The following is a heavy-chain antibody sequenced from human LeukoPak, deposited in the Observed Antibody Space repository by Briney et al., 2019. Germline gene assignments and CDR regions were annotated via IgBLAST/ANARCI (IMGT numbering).Heavy chain of an antibody. J-gene: IGHJ3*02. V-gene: IGHV4-39*01. D-gene: IGHD4-23*01. Sequence: ASETLSLTCTVSGGSISSSSYYWGWIRQPPGKGLEWIGSIYYSGSTYYNPSLKSRVTISVDTSKNQFSLKLSSVTAADTAVYYCARHGGNSIDAFDIRGQGTMVTVSS. CDR2: IYYSGST. CDR3: ARHGGNSIDAFDI. CDR1: GGSISSSSYY.